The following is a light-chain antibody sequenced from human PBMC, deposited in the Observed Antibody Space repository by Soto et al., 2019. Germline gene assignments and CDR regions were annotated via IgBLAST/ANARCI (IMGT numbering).Light chain of an antibody. CDR2: EVS. J-gene: IGLJ2*01. CDR3: SLYAGRKNLV. Sequence: QSVLTQPPSASGSPGHSVTISCTGTSSDVGGYNYVSWYQQHPGKAPKLMIYEVSKRPSGGPDRFSGSKAGNTASLTVSGVQVEGEGDYYCSLYAGRKNLVFGGGSKLAVL. CDR1: SSDVGGYNY. V-gene: IGLV2-8*01.